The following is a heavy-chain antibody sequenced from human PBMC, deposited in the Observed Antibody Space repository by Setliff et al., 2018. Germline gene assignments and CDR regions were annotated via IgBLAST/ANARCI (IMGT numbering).Heavy chain of an antibody. V-gene: IGHV1-3*01. J-gene: IGHJ6*03. CDR1: GYTFANYG. D-gene: IGHD5-18*01. Sequence: ASVKVSCKASGYTFANYGLHWVRQAPGQRLEWMGWINAGNGDTKFSQKFQDTITMTADTSASTAYMELSSLRSEDTAVYYCARGGVDTRSSTDYRYYMDVWGKGTTVTVSS. CDR2: INAGNGDT. CDR3: ARGGVDTRSSTDYRYYMDV.